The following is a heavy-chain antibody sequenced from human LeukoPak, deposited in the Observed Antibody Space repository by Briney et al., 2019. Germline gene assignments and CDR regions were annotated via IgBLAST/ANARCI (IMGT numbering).Heavy chain of an antibody. V-gene: IGHV3-30-3*01. CDR2: MSYDGSNK. D-gene: IGHD3-3*01. CDR3: ASPQYDFWSGYYYYGMDV. Sequence: GGSLRLSCAASGFTFSSYAMHWVRRAPGKGLEWVAVMSYDGSNKYYADSVKGRFTISRDNSKNTLYLQMNSLRAEDTAVYYCASPQYDFWSGYYYYGMDVWGQGTTVTVSS. J-gene: IGHJ6*02. CDR1: GFTFSSYA.